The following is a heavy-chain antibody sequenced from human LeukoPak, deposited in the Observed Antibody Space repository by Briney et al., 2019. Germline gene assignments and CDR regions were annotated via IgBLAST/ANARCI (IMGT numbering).Heavy chain of an antibody. V-gene: IGHV1-18*01. J-gene: IGHJ4*02. CDR3: AKDLWISHMTAAANDH. CDR1: GYTLSSYG. Sequence: GASVKVSCKASGYTLSSYGMTWVRQVPGQGLEWMGWIGPYNAKTNYAQNFQGRVTMTTDTSTSTAYMELRSLRSDDTAVYYCAKDLWISHMTAAANDHWGQGTLVTVSS. CDR2: IGPYNAKT. D-gene: IGHD6-25*01.